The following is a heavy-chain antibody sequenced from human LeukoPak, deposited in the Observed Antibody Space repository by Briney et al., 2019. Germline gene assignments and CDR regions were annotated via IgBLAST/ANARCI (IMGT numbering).Heavy chain of an antibody. CDR1: GFTFSSFR. CDR3: ARGGITFVRY. J-gene: IGHJ4*02. V-gene: IGHV3-7*01. Sequence: PGGSLRLSCAASGFTFSSFRMSWVRQAPGKGREWVANITQDGSEKYYVDSVKGRFTISRDNAKNSLYLQMNSLRAEDTAVYYCARGGITFVRYWGQGTLVTVSS. CDR2: ITQDGSEK. D-gene: IGHD3-10*01.